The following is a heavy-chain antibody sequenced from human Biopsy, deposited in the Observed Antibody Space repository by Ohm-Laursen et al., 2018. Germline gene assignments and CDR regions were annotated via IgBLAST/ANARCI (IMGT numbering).Heavy chain of an antibody. CDR2: ISGSGAYT. J-gene: IGHJ4*02. Sequence: GSLRLSCAASGFNFDSYAMTWVRQAPGRGLECVSVISGSGAYTYYADSVKGRFTISRDNSKNTLYLQMNSLRVEDTAVYYCAKTGGGGSCYPHWGQGTLVTVSS. V-gene: IGHV3-23*01. CDR3: AKTGGGGSCYPH. D-gene: IGHD2-15*01. CDR1: GFNFDSYA.